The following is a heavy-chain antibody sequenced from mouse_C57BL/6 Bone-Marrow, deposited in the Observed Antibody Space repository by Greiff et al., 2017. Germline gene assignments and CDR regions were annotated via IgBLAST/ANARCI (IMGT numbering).Heavy chain of an antibody. CDR3: ARFMATVVATDYFDY. CDR2: IYPGSGST. Sequence: VQLQQPGAELVKPGASVKMSCKASGYTFTSYWITWVKQRPGQGLEWIGDIYPGSGSTNYNEKFKSKATLTVDTSSSTAYMQLSSLTSEDSAVYYCARFMATVVATDYFDYWGQGTTLTVSS. V-gene: IGHV1-55*01. D-gene: IGHD1-1*01. J-gene: IGHJ2*01. CDR1: GYTFTSYW.